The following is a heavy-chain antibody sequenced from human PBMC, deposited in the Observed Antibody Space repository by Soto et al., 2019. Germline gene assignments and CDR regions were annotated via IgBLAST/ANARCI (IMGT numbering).Heavy chain of an antibody. CDR2: VFHSGST. Sequence: SETLSLTCAVSDGSISSYNWWSWVRQPPGKGLEWIGEVFHSGSTNYNPSLKSRVTISVDKSRNQFSLKLSSVTAADTAVYYCARTFGGSCSSWGQGSLVTVSS. CDR1: DGSISSYNW. CDR3: ARTFGGSCSS. J-gene: IGHJ4*02. D-gene: IGHD2-15*01. V-gene: IGHV4-4*02.